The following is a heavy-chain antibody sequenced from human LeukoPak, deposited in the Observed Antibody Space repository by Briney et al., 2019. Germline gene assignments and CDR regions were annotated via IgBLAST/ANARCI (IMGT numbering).Heavy chain of an antibody. Sequence: PGGSLRLSCAAPGFTFSDYSMNWVRQAPGKGLEWVSYISSSSTTIFYADSVKGRFTISRDNAKNSLFLQMNGLRDEDTALYYCARERVIAAAGDGFDSWGQGTLVTVSS. V-gene: IGHV3-48*02. D-gene: IGHD2-21*01. CDR2: ISSSSTTI. CDR3: ARERVIAAAGDGFDS. J-gene: IGHJ4*02. CDR1: GFTFSDYS.